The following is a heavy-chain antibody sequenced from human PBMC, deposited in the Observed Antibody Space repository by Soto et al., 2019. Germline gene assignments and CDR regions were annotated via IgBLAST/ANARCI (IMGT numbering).Heavy chain of an antibody. Sequence: QVQLVQSGAEVKKPGASVKVSCKASGYTFTSYDINWVRQATGQGLEWMGWMNPNSGNTGYAQKFQGRVTMTRNTSISTAHMELSSLRSEDTAVYYFARFVSERWLYITYYYYYGMDVWGQGTTVTVSS. V-gene: IGHV1-8*01. CDR2: MNPNSGNT. D-gene: IGHD3-10*01. CDR3: ARFVSERWLYITYYYYYGMDV. J-gene: IGHJ6*02. CDR1: GYTFTSYD.